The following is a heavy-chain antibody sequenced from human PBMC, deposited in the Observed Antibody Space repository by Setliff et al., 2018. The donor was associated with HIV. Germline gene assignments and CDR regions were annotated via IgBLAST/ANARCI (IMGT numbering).Heavy chain of an antibody. CDR2: IYYSGST. CDR1: GYSISSGYY. Sequence: ETLSLTCTVSGYSISSGYYWGWIRQPPGKGLEWIGSIYYSGSTYYNPSLKSRVTISLDTSKNQFSLKVGSVTAADTAVYYCAAKKSGDYPFNWGQGTLVTVSS. J-gene: IGHJ4*02. CDR3: AAKKSGDYPFN. D-gene: IGHD4-17*01. V-gene: IGHV4-38-2*02.